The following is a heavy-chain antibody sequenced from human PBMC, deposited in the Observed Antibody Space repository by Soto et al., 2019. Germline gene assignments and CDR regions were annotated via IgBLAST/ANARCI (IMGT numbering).Heavy chain of an antibody. V-gene: IGHV3-23*01. CDR3: VGSTGMPPLDY. CDR2: FTGSGGAT. D-gene: IGHD5-18*01. CDR1: TFTFSSYA. Sequence: QLLESGGGLVQRGESVRLSCAASTFTFSSYAMSWVRQAPGKGLEWVSAFTGSGGATYYADSVKGRFAISRDNSKSTLYLQMNSLRGEDTAVYYCVGSTGMPPLDYWGQGTLVTVSS. J-gene: IGHJ4*02.